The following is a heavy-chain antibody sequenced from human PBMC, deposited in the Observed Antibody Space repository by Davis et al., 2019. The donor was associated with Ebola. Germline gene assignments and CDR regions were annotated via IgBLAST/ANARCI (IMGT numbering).Heavy chain of an antibody. V-gene: IGHV3-30*04. CDR2: ISSDGSET. Sequence: GESLKISCAASGFTFSNFAMHWVRQAPGKGLEWLAVISSDGSETNYTDSVKGRFTVSRDNSKNTMYLEVKSLRVEDTAVYYCARHNFVYSSGWIISDDYWGQGILVTVSS. J-gene: IGHJ4*02. CDR3: ARHNFVYSSGWIISDDY. CDR1: GFTFSNFA. D-gene: IGHD6-19*01.